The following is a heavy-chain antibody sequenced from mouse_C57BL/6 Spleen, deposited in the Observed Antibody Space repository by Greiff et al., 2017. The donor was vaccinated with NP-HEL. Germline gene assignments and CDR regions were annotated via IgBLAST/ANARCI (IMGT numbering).Heavy chain of an antibody. Sequence: QVQLQQSGAELVKPGASVKISCKASGYAFSSYWMNWVKQRPGKGLEWIGQIYPGDGDTNYNGKFKGKATLTADKSSSTAYMQLSSLTSEDSAVYFCASWGTVVGYYAMDYWGQGTSVTVSS. V-gene: IGHV1-80*01. CDR1: GYAFSSYW. D-gene: IGHD1-1*01. J-gene: IGHJ4*01. CDR2: IYPGDGDT. CDR3: ASWGTVVGYYAMDY.